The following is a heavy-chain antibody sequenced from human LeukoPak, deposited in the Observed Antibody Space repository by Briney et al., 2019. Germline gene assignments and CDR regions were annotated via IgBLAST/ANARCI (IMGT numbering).Heavy chain of an antibody. CDR3: AREHYDFWSGSQRRGYFDY. V-gene: IGHV1-2*02. Sequence: ASVKVSCKTSGYTFTSYYIHWLRQAPGQRFEWMGWSDPKSGATKYEHFQGRVTMTRDTSISTAYMELSRLTSDDTAVYYCAREHYDFWSGSQRRGYFDYWGQGTLVTVSS. CDR2: SDPKSGAT. D-gene: IGHD3-3*01. J-gene: IGHJ4*02. CDR1: GYTFTSYY.